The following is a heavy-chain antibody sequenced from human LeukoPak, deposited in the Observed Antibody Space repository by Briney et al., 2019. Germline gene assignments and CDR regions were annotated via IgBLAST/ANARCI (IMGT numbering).Heavy chain of an antibody. CDR2: IYYSGST. CDR3: ARGQYDFWSGYYQGGYRGGFDP. CDR1: GGSISSSSYY. D-gene: IGHD3-3*01. J-gene: IGHJ5*02. Sequence: SETLSLTCTVSGGSISSSSYYWGWIRQPPGKGLEWIGSIYYSGSTYYNPSLKSRVTISVDTSKSQFSLKLSSVTAADTAVYYCARGQYDFWSGYYQGGYRGGFDPWGQGTLVTVSS. V-gene: IGHV4-39*07.